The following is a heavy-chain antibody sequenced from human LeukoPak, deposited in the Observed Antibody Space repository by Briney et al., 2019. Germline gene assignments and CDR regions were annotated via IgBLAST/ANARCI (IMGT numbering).Heavy chain of an antibody. J-gene: IGHJ4*02. CDR1: GFTFTSSA. CDR3: AADRYDSSGYYHFDY. Sequence: SMKVSFTASGFTFTSSAMHWVRQARGQRLEWIGWIVVGSGNTNYAQKFQERVTITRDMSTSTAYMELSSLRSEDTAVYYCAADRYDSSGYYHFDYLGPGTLVTVSS. D-gene: IGHD3-22*01. CDR2: IVVGSGNT. V-gene: IGHV1-58*02.